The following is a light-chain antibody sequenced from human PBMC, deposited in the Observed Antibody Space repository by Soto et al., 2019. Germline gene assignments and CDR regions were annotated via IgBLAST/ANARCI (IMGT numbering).Light chain of an antibody. CDR1: QSISSY. CDR3: QQSYSTPQT. V-gene: IGKV1-39*01. J-gene: IGKJ1*01. CDR2: AAS. Sequence: VDMTLYPPSLSASVGGRVTVTCRASQSISSYLNWYQQKPGKAPKLLIYAASSLQSGVPSRFSGSGSGTDFTLTISSLQPEDFATYYCQQSYSTPQTFGQGTKVDIK.